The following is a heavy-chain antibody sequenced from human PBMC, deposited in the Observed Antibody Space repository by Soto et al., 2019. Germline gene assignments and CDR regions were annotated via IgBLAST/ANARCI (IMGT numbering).Heavy chain of an antibody. J-gene: IGHJ5*02. CDR1: GGSISSGGYY. D-gene: IGHD3-3*01. CDR3: ARRQYGRFWSGYSFSFDP. Sequence: QVQLQESGPGLVKPSQTLSLTCTVSGGSISSGGYYWSWIRQHPGKGLEWIGYIYYSGSTYYNPSLKSRVTISVDTSKNQFSLKLSSVTAADTAVYYCARRQYGRFWSGYSFSFDPWGQGTLVTVSS. V-gene: IGHV4-31*03. CDR2: IYYSGST.